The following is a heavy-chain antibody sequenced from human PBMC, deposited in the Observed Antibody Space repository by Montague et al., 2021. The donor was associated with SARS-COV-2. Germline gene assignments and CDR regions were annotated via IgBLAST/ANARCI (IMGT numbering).Heavy chain of an antibody. CDR1: GDSVASTTAA. V-gene: IGHV6-1*01. CDR2: TYYRSKWYN. J-gene: IGHJ3*01. D-gene: IGHD2-21*02. Sequence: CAISGDSVASTTAAWNWIRQSPSRGLELLGRTYYRSKWYNEYPVSVKSRVSINAETSKNQFSLQLNSVSPEDTAVYYCARKALVTGTFDLWGQGTVVTVSS. CDR3: ARKALVTGTFDL.